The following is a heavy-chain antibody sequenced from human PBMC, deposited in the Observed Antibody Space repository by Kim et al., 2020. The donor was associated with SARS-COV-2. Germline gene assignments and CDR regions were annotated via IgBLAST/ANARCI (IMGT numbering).Heavy chain of an antibody. Sequence: ASVKVYCKASGYTFTSYGISWVRQAPGQGLEWMGWISAYNGNTNYAQKLQGRVTMTTDTSTSTAYMELRSLRSDDTAVYYCARDPFDYGDYFRDSYYFDYWGQGTLVTVSS. CDR1: GYTFTSYG. D-gene: IGHD4-17*01. J-gene: IGHJ4*02. CDR3: ARDPFDYGDYFRDSYYFDY. V-gene: IGHV1-18*01. CDR2: ISAYNGNT.